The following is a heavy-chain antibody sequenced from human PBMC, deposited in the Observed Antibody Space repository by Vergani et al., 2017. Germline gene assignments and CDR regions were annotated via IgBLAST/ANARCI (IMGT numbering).Heavy chain of an antibody. CDR1: GFTFDDYA. J-gene: IGHJ4*02. D-gene: IGHD6-19*01. CDR2: ISWNSGSI. CDR3: AKDYGGGWDY. V-gene: IGHV3-9*01. Sequence: EVQLVESGGGLVQPGRSLRLSCAASGFTFDDYAMHWVRQAPGKGLEWVSGISWNSGSIGYADSVKGRFTISRDNAKNSLYLQMNSLRAEDTALYYCAKDYGGGWDYWGQGTLVTVSS.